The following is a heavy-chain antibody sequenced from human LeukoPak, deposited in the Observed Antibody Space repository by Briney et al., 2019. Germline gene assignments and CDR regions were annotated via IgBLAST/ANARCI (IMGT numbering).Heavy chain of an antibody. CDR1: GGSINSADYY. Sequence: PSQTLSLTCTVSGGSINSADYYWSWIRQHPGKGLEWIGYIYYSGSRYYNPSLKSRVSISIDTSTNRFSLNLSSVTAADTAVYYCARDLGGDGFNLRNWFDPWGQGTLVTVSS. V-gene: IGHV4-31*03. CDR2: IYYSGSR. J-gene: IGHJ5*02. CDR3: ARDLGGDGFNLRNWFDP. D-gene: IGHD5-24*01.